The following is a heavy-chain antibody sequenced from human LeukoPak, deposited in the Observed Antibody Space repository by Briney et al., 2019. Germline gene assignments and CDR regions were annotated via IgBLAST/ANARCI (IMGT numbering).Heavy chain of an antibody. CDR1: GYTLTELS. Sequence: EASVKVSCKVSGYTLTELSMHWVRQAPGKGLEWMGGFDPEDGETIYAQKFQGRVTMTEDTSTDTAYMELSSLRSEDTAVYYCATDYYDSSGYAWFDPWGQGTLVTVSS. V-gene: IGHV1-24*01. CDR2: FDPEDGET. CDR3: ATDYYDSSGYAWFDP. J-gene: IGHJ5*02. D-gene: IGHD3-22*01.